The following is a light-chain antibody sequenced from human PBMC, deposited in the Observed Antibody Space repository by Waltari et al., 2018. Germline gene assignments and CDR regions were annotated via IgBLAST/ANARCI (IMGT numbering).Light chain of an antibody. CDR1: SSDIGGYNY. CDR2: EVT. J-gene: IGLJ3*02. CDR3: SSFAGSTNWV. Sequence: QSALTQPPSASGSPGQSVTISCPGTSSDIGGYNYVSWYQQPPGKAPKLMIYEVTKRPSVVPDRFSASKAGNTASLTVSGLQAEDEADYYCSSFAGSTNWVFGGGTKLTVL. V-gene: IGLV2-8*01.